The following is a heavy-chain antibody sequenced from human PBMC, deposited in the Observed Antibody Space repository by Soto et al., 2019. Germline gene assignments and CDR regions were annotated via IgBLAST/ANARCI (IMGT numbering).Heavy chain of an antibody. J-gene: IGHJ4*02. V-gene: IGHV3-23*01. CDR2: ISGSGDET. D-gene: IGHD2-21*02. CDR1: GFTFRNYG. Sequence: EVQLLESGGGLVQPGGSLRISCAASGFTFRNYGMTWVRQAAGKGLEWVSTISGSGDETHYVDSVKGRFTISRDNSQNTLDLEMNSLRDDDTAVYYCAKGTAYCGGACHHSFDCWGQGTLVTVSS. CDR3: AKGTAYCGGACHHSFDC.